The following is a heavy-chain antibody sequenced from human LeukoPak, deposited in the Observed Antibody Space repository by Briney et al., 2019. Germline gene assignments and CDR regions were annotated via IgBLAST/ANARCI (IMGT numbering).Heavy chain of an antibody. CDR3: ARRDGGAAFDI. Sequence: SETLSLTCTVSGGSIGTYYWSWIRQPPGKGLEWIGYNYYSGSTNSNPSLKSRVTISVDTSKNQFSLKLTSVTAADTAVYYCARRDGGAAFDIWGQGTMVTVSS. J-gene: IGHJ3*02. CDR1: GGSIGTYY. V-gene: IGHV4-59*08. D-gene: IGHD4-23*01. CDR2: NYYSGST.